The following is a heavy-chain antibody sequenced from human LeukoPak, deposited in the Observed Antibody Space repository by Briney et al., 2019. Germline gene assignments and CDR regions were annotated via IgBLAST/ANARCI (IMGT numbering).Heavy chain of an antibody. J-gene: IGHJ4*02. Sequence: ASVKVSCKASGYTFTGYYMHWVRQASGQGLEWMGWINPNSGGTNYAQKFQGRVTMTRDTSISTAYMELSRLRSDDTAVYYCARELNGSGSYWGQGTLVTVSS. D-gene: IGHD3-10*01. CDR1: GYTFTGYY. CDR3: ARELNGSGSY. V-gene: IGHV1-2*02. CDR2: INPNSGGT.